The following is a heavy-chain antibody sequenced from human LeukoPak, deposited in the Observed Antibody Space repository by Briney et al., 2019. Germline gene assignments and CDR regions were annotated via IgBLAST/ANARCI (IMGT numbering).Heavy chain of an antibody. J-gene: IGHJ3*02. CDR1: GDSISSYY. Sequence: SETLSLTCTVSGDSISSYYWSWIRQPPGKGLEWIGYIYYSGSTYYNPSLKSRVTISVDRSKNQFSLKLSSVTAADTAVYYCARERAGYCSSTSCSFAFDIWGQGTMVTVSS. V-gene: IGHV4-59*12. D-gene: IGHD2-2*01. CDR2: IYYSGST. CDR3: ARERAGYCSSTSCSFAFDI.